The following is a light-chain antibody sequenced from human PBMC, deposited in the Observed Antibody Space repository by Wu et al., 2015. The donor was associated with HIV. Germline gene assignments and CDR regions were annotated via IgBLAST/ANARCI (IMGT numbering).Light chain of an antibody. V-gene: IGKV1-8*01. CDR2: GAS. CDR3: QQYYSFPLT. CDR1: QEINNY. Sequence: ASRMTQSPSSLSASTGDRVTITCRASQEINNYLAWYQQKPGKAPNLLIYGASTLQSGVPSRFSGSGSGTDFTLTISSLQSEDFATYYCQQYYSFPLTVGGGTKVESK. J-gene: IGKJ4*01.